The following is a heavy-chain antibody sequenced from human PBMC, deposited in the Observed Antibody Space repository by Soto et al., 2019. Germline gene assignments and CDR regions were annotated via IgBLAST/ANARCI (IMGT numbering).Heavy chain of an antibody. CDR2: ISISGKNT. CDR1: GLSFSTYS. CDR3: ADGGEWSFNFDY. V-gene: IGHV3-23*01. D-gene: IGHD2-8*01. Sequence: AESLSLSCAVSGLSFSTYSTSWVRQPPGKGLEWVSGISISGKNTDYADHVKGRITISRDNTKNTLYLRMNNLGAEDTAVYYCADGGEWSFNFDYWGQGTLVTVSS. J-gene: IGHJ4*02.